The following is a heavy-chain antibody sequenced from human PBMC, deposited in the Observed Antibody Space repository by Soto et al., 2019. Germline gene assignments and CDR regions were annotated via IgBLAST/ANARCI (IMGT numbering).Heavy chain of an antibody. D-gene: IGHD3-3*01. CDR3: ARVITIFGMDV. V-gene: IGHV4-59*01. Sequence: SETLSLTRTVSGGSISSYYWSWIRQPPGKGLEWIGYIYYSGSTNYNPSLKSRVTISVDTSKNQFSLKLSSVTAADTAVYYCARVITIFGMDVWGKGTTVTVSS. CDR1: GGSISSYY. J-gene: IGHJ6*03. CDR2: IYYSGST.